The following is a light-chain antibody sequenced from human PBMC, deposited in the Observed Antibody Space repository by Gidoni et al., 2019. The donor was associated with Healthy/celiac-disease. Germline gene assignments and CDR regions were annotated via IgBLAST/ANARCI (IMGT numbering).Light chain of an antibody. J-gene: IGLJ2*01. CDR3: LLSYSGARPVV. Sequence: QAVVTQEPSLTVSPGGTVSLPCGSSTGAVTSGHYLDWFPQKPGQAPRTLIYDTSNKRSWTPARFSGSLLGGKAALTLSGAQPEGEAEYYCLLSYSGARPVVFGGGTKLTV. V-gene: IGLV7-46*01. CDR1: TGAVTSGHY. CDR2: DTS.